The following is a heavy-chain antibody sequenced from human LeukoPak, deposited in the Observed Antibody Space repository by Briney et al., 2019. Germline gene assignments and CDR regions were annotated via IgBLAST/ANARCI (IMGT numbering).Heavy chain of an antibody. CDR3: ARDSRAIFDRNWFDP. J-gene: IGHJ5*02. Sequence: GASVKVSCKASGYTFTGYYMHWVRQAPGQGLEWMGWINPNSGGTNYAQKLQGRVTMTTDTSTSTAYMELRSLRSDDTAVYYCARDSRAIFDRNWFDPWGQGTLVTVSS. CDR1: GYTFTGYY. D-gene: IGHD3-3*01. V-gene: IGHV1-2*02. CDR2: INPNSGGT.